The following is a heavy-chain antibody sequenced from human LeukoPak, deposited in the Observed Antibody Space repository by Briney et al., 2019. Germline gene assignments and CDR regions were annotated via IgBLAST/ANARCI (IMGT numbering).Heavy chain of an antibody. V-gene: IGHV1-69*13. J-gene: IGHJ5*02. CDR2: IIPIFGTA. CDR3: PRFEKYSSGWLASWFDP. D-gene: IGHD6-19*01. CDR1: GGTFSSYA. Sequence: ASVKVSCKASGGTFSSYAISWVRQAPGQGLEWMGGIIPIFGTANYAQKFQGRVTITADESTSTAYMELSSLRSEDTAVYYCPRFEKYSSGWLASWFDPWSQGTLVTVSS.